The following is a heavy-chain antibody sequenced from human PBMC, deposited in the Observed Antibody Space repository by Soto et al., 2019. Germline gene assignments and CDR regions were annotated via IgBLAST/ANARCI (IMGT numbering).Heavy chain of an antibody. Sequence: SETLSLTCVVSGGSISSGGYSWSWVRQPPGKGLEWIGYIYHSGNTYYNPSLKSRVTISVGRFKNQFSLKLSSVTAADTAVYYCARCCYYDSSGYYYPNWFDPWGQGTLVTVSS. J-gene: IGHJ5*02. D-gene: IGHD3-22*01. CDR3: ARCCYYDSSGYYYPNWFDP. CDR1: GGSISSGGYS. CDR2: IYHSGNT. V-gene: IGHV4-30-2*01.